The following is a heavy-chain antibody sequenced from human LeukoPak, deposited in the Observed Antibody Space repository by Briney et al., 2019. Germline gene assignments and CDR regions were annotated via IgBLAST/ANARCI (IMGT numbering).Heavy chain of an antibody. J-gene: IGHJ6*02. CDR2: IYRGGNT. D-gene: IGHD1-20*01. V-gene: IGHV3-53*01. CDR1: GFTVSTDF. CDR3: ARGKPVTGTPDYYSYGMDV. Sequence: GGSLILSCAASGFTVSTDFMSWVRQAPGKGLEWVSVIYRGGNTYYVDSVKGRFTISRDNSKNTLYLQMNSLRAEDTALYYCARGKPVTGTPDYYSYGMDVWGQGTMVTVSS.